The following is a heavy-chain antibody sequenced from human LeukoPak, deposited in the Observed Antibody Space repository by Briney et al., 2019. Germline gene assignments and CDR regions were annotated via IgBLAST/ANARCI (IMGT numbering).Heavy chain of an antibody. CDR1: GFTFSNYA. V-gene: IGHV3-30-3*01. CDR2: ISYDGSTK. CDR3: AKDFRIGYAAHFAY. Sequence: QAGGSLRLSCADSGFTFSNYAMHWVRQTPGKGLEWVAVISYDGSTKYYADSVKGRFIISRDNSKNTLYLQMDSLRGEDTAVYYCAKDFRIGYAAHFAYWGQAALVTVSS. J-gene: IGHJ4*02. D-gene: IGHD2-2*01.